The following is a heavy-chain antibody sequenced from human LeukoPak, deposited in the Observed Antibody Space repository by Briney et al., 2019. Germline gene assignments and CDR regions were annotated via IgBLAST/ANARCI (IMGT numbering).Heavy chain of an antibody. V-gene: IGHV1-2*04. CDR3: ARDLGGYNSGPYPSAH. Sequence: ASVKVPCKASGYTFTYYALHWVGQAPGQGLEWMGWINPDSGGTKYAQKFQRWVTMTRYTSMTTVFMELIRLKSDDTAVYYCARDLGGYNSGPYPSAHWGQGTLVTVSS. CDR2: INPDSGGT. D-gene: IGHD6-19*01. J-gene: IGHJ4*02. CDR1: GYTFTYYA.